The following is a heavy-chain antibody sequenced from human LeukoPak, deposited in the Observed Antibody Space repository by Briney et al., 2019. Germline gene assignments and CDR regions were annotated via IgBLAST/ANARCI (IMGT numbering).Heavy chain of an antibody. J-gene: IGHJ4*02. CDR2: INNEESST. CDR1: GLTFSSYW. V-gene: IGHV3-74*01. CDR3: ARGYSSNYRVDY. D-gene: IGHD6-13*01. Sequence: PGGSLRLSCAASGLTFSSYWMHWVRQAPGKGLVWVSRINNEESSTTYADSVKGRFTISRDNAKNTLYLQMNSLRAEDTAVYYCARGYSSNYRVDYWGQGTLVTVSS.